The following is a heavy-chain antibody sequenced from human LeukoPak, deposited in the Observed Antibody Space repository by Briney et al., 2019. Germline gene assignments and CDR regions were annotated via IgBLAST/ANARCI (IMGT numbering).Heavy chain of an antibody. J-gene: IGHJ4*02. CDR1: GYTFTSYG. V-gene: IGHV1-18*01. Sequence: ASVKVSCKASGYTFTSYGVTWVRQAPGQGLEWMGWISAYSGNTDYAQKLQGRVTMTTDTSTNTAYMELRSLRSDDTAVYYCARARNIIVAAGTADWGQGTLVTVSS. CDR2: ISAYSGNT. D-gene: IGHD6-13*01. CDR3: ARARNIIVAAGTAD.